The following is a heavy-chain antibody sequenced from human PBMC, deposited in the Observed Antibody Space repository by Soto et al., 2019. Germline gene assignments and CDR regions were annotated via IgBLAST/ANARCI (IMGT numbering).Heavy chain of an antibody. CDR3: AFGEDSRYYYYGMDV. J-gene: IGHJ6*02. CDR1: GLTFSSYS. D-gene: IGHD2-15*01. CDR2: ISSSSSTI. Sequence: EVQLVESGGGLVQRGGSLRLSCAASGLTFSSYSINWVRQAPGKGLEWVSYISSSSSTIYYADSVKGRFTISRDNAKNSLYLQMNSLRAEDTAVYYCAFGEDSRYYYYGMDVWGQGTTVTVSS. V-gene: IGHV3-48*01.